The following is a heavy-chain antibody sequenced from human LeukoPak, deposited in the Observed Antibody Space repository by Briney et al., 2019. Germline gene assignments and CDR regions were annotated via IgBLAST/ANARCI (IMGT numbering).Heavy chain of an antibody. J-gene: IGHJ6*02. CDR2: ISAYNGNT. CDR3: ARNYCSSTSCTVDYYYGMDV. Sequence: ASVKVSCKASGYTFTSYGISWVRQAPGQGLEWMGWISAYNGNTNYAQKLQGRVTMTTDTSTSTAYMELRNLRSDDTAVYYCARNYCSSTSCTVDYYYGMDVWGQGTTVTVSS. D-gene: IGHD2-2*01. V-gene: IGHV1-18*01. CDR1: GYTFTSYG.